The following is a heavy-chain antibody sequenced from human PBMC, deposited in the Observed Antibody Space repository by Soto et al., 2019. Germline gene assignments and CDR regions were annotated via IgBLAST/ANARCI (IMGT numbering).Heavy chain of an antibody. CDR1: GRSISSGGYC. CDR2: IYHSGST. J-gene: IGHJ3*02. V-gene: IGHV4-30-2*01. Sequence: SLTCAVSGRSISSGGYCWSLIRQPPRKGLEWIGYIYHSGSTYYNPSLKSRVTIAVDRSKNQFSLKLSSVTAADTAVYYWARGQGNYSDSSGHNTGAFDIWGRGTMFTVSS. CDR3: ARGQGNYSDSSGHNTGAFDI. D-gene: IGHD3-22*01.